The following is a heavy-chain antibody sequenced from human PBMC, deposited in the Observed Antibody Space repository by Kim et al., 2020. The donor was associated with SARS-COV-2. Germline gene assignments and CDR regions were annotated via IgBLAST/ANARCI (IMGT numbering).Heavy chain of an antibody. J-gene: IGHJ6*02. CDR1: GASVSSHD. V-gene: IGHV4-59*02. Sequence: SETLSLTCSVSGASVSSHDWNWIRQSPGRGLEWIGYIYHSGSTDYNPSLISRVSMSIDVSKNQFTLRLRSVAAADTGVYYCARDTVRGGTDVWGQGTTVTVSS. CDR3: ARDTVRGGTDV. CDR2: IYHSGST. D-gene: IGHD3-10*01.